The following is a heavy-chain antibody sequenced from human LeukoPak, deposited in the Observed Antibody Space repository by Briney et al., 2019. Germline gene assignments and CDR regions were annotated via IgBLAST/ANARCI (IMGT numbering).Heavy chain of an antibody. V-gene: IGHV1-46*01. J-gene: IGHJ4*02. Sequence: ASVKVSCKASGYSFTSYYMYWVRQAPGQGLEWMGIINPSGGSTRYAQKFQGRVTMTRDTSTSTVYMELSSLRSKDTAVYYCARGTYYYDSSGYPGFDYWGQGTLVTVSS. D-gene: IGHD3-22*01. CDR3: ARGTYYYDSSGYPGFDY. CDR2: INPSGGST. CDR1: GYSFTSYY.